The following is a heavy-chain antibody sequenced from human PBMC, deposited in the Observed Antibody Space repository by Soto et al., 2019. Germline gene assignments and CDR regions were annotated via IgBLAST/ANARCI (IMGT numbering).Heavy chain of an antibody. J-gene: IGHJ2*01. CDR3: ARRTPVWYFDL. V-gene: IGHV3-64*01. CDR2: ISGNGGST. CDR1: GFTFSSYA. Sequence: EVQLVESGGGLVQPGGSLRLSCAASGFTFSSYAMHWVRQAPGKGLEYVSAISGNGGSTYYANSVKGRFTISRDNSKNTLYLQMGSLRAEDMAVYYCARRTPVWYFDLWGRGTLVTVSS.